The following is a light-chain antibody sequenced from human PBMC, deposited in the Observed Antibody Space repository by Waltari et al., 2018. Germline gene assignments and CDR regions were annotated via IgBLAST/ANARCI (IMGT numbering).Light chain of an antibody. J-gene: IGLJ1*01. CDR1: SSDVGSYNL. CDR3: CSYAGSITYV. V-gene: IGLV2-23*02. Sequence: QSALTQSASVSGSPGQSITISCTGTSSDVGSYNLVSWYQQHPGKAPQLMVYEVSKRPSGVSNRFSGSKSSNTASLTISGLQAEDEADYYCCSYAGSITYVFGTGTKVTVL. CDR2: EVS.